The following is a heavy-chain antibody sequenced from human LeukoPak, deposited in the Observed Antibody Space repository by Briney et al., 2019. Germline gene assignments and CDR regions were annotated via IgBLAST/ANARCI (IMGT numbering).Heavy chain of an antibody. D-gene: IGHD2-21*02. CDR1: GGSISSSSYY. V-gene: IGHV4-39*07. CDR3: ASLVVVTAAFDY. CDR2: IYYSGST. Sequence: PSQTLSLTCTVSGGSISSSSYYWGWIRQPPGKGLEWIGSIYYSGSTYYNPSLKSRVTISVDTSKNQFSLKLSSVTAADTAVYYCASLVVVTAAFDYWGQGTLVTVSS. J-gene: IGHJ4*02.